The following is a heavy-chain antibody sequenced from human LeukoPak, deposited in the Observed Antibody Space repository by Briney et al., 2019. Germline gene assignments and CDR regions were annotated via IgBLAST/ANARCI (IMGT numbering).Heavy chain of an antibody. J-gene: IGHJ4*02. Sequence: PVGSLRLSCAASGFTFSSHWMSWVRQAPGKGLEWVANIKQHGSEKYYVDSVKGRFTISRDNAKNSLYLQMNSLRAEDTAVYYCAREFSTSSHFDTWGQGTLVTVSS. CDR1: GFTFSSHW. CDR2: IKQHGSEK. V-gene: IGHV3-7*01. CDR3: AREFSTSSHFDT. D-gene: IGHD6-6*01.